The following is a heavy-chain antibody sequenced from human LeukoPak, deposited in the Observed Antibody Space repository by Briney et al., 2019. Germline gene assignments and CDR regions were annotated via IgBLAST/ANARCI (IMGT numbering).Heavy chain of an antibody. J-gene: IGHJ3*02. CDR3: ARDQDSSGYYYGGAFDI. V-gene: IGHV3-48*03. D-gene: IGHD3-22*01. CDR1: GFTFSSYE. Sequence: GGSLRLSCAASGFTFSSYELNWVRQAPGKGLEWVSYISDAGSTIYYADSVEGRFTISRDNAKNSLYLQMNSLRAEDTAVYYCARDQDSSGYYYGGAFDIWGQGTMVTVSS. CDR2: ISDAGSTI.